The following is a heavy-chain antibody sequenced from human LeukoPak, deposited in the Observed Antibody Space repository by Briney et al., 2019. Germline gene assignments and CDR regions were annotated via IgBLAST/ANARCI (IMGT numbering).Heavy chain of an antibody. V-gene: IGHV3-21*01. J-gene: IGHJ4*02. CDR3: ASGGPSHYKYYFDY. Sequence: PGGSLRLSCAASGFTFSSYSMNWVRQAPGKGLEWVSSISSSSSYIYYADSVKGRFTISRDNAKNSLYLQMNSLRAEDTAVYYCASGGPSHYKYYFDYWGQGTLVTVSS. D-gene: IGHD1-26*01. CDR2: ISSSSSYI. CDR1: GFTFSSYS.